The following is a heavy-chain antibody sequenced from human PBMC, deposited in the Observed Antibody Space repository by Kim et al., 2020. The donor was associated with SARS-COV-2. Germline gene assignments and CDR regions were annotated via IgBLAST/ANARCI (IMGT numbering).Heavy chain of an antibody. D-gene: IGHD3-10*01. CDR2: ISGSGGST. CDR3: AIYGSGSYIGTGLFHPYDY. J-gene: IGHJ4*02. Sequence: GGSLRLSCAASGFTFSSYAMSWVRQAPGKGLEWVSAISGSGGSTYYADSVKGRFTISRDNSKNTLYLQMNSLRAEDTAVYYCAIYGSGSYIGTGLFHPYDYWGQGTLVTVSS. V-gene: IGHV3-23*01. CDR1: GFTFSSYA.